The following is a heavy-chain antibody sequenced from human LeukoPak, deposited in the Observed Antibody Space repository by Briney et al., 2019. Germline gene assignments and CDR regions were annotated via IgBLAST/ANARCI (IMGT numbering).Heavy chain of an antibody. CDR1: GFTISSYR. V-gene: IGHV3-7*01. CDR3: AREGSQSASGTCPGND. Sequence: SGGSLRLSCAASGFTISSYRLSWVRQAPGKGREWVANIKQDGSDKYYVDSVKGRFTSSTDKAKNSLYLHMNRLRAEDTAVYYCAREGSQSASGTCPGNDLGQGAMVSVSS. D-gene: IGHD1-26*01. J-gene: IGHJ4*02. CDR2: IKQDGSDK.